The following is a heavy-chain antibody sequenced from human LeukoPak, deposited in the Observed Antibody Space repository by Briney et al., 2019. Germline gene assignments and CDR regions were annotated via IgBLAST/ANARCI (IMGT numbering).Heavy chain of an antibody. CDR1: GFTFSSYW. CDR3: ARHPLKD. CDR2: INSDRTNI. Sequence: GGSLRLSCAASGFTFSSYWMHWVRQAPGKGLVWVSRINSDRTNITYADSVKGRFTISRDNAKKALYLQMNGLRADDTAVHYCARHPLKDWGQGTLVTVSS. J-gene: IGHJ4*02. V-gene: IGHV3-74*01.